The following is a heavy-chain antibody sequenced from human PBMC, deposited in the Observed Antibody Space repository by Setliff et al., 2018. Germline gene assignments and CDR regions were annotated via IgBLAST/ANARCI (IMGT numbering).Heavy chain of an antibody. Sequence: PSETLSLTCTVYGGSFSNYYWSWIRQPPGKGLEWIGEINHSGSTNYNPSLKSRVTMSVDTSKNQFSLSLTSVTAADTAIYYCAAYYGNRGGPASWGQGTLVTVSS. CDR1: GGSFSNYY. CDR3: AAYYGNRGGPAS. J-gene: IGHJ5*02. D-gene: IGHD3-10*01. V-gene: IGHV4-34*01. CDR2: INHSGST.